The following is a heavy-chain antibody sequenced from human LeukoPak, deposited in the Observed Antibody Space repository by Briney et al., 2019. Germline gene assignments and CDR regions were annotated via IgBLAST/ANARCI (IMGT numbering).Heavy chain of an antibody. Sequence: PGGSLRLSCAATGFTFSDEYMSWIRQAPGKGLEWVSYISSSSSYTNYADSVKGRFTISRDNAKNSLSLQMNSLRAEDTAVYYCARTRGRGSGGHFDIWGQGTVVTVSS. CDR2: ISSSSSYT. J-gene: IGHJ3*02. CDR3: ARTRGRGSGGHFDI. CDR1: GFTFSDEY. V-gene: IGHV3-11*06.